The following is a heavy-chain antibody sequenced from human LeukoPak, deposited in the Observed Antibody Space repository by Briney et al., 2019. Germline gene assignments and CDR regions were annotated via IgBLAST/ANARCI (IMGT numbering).Heavy chain of an antibody. J-gene: IGHJ6*03. CDR2: INHSGST. V-gene: IGHV4-34*01. Sequence: PSETLSLTCAVYGGSFSGYYWSWIRQPPGKGLEWIGEINHSGSTNYNPSLKSRVTISVDTSKNQFSLKLTSVTAADTAVYYCARGLNRRLRSYYYYYMDVWGKGTTVTVSS. CDR3: ARGLNRRLRSYYYYYMDV. CDR1: GGSFSGYY. D-gene: IGHD3-16*01.